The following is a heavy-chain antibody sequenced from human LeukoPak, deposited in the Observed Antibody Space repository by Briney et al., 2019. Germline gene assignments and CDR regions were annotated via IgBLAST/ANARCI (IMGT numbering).Heavy chain of an antibody. V-gene: IGHV4-59*12. D-gene: IGHD1-26*01. J-gene: IGHJ5*02. CDR3: ARPMSGSYWVWFDP. CDR1: GGSISSYY. Sequence: SETLSLTCTVSGGSISSYYWSWIRQPPGKGLEWIGYIYYSGSTNYNPSLKSRVTISVDTSKNQFSLKLSSVTAADTAVYYCARPMSGSYWVWFDPWGQGTLVTVSS. CDR2: IYYSGST.